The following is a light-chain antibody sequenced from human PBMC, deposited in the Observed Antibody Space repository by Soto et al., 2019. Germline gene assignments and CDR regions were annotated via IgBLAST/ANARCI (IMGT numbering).Light chain of an antibody. Sequence: QSALTQPASVSGSPGQSITIPCTGTSSDVGGHKFVSWYQHHPGKAPQLMIYEVNNRPSGVSNRFSGSKSGNTASLTISGLQAEDEADYYCISPTTSGILWVFGGGTKLTVL. CDR3: ISPTTSGILWV. J-gene: IGLJ3*02. CDR1: SSDVGGHKF. CDR2: EVN. V-gene: IGLV2-14*01.